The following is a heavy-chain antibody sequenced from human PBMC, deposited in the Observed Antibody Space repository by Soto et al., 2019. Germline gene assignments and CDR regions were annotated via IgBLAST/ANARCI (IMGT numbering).Heavy chain of an antibody. J-gene: IGHJ4*02. D-gene: IGHD5-18*01. CDR1: GFSVSATS. V-gene: IGHV3-53*01. CDR3: ARVNTTLVDHFDC. CDR2: MHRGGTT. Sequence: VGSLRLSCVVSGFSVSATSIFWVRQATGKGLEWVSLMHRGGTTDNADSVKGRFTTSRDKSKNTLYLHMNGLRVEDTAVYYCARVNTTLVDHFDCWGQGTLVTVSS.